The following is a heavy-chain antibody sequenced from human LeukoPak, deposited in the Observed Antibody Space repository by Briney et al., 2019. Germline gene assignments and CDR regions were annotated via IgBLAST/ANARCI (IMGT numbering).Heavy chain of an antibody. CDR2: ISAYNGNT. J-gene: IGHJ4*02. CDR1: GYTFTIYG. D-gene: IGHD1-26*01. V-gene: IGHV1-18*01. CDR3: ARDSSEWELGSGSY. Sequence: ASVKVSCKASGYTFTIYGISWVRQAPGQGLEGMGWISAYNGNTNYAQKLQGRVTMTTDTSTSTAYMELRSLRSDDTAVYYCARDSSEWELGSGSYWGQGTLVTVSS.